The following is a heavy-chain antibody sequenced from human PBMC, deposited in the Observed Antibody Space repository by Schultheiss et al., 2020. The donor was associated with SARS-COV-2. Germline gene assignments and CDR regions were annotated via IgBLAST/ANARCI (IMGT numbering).Heavy chain of an antibody. V-gene: IGHV4-61*01. D-gene: IGHD2-15*01. CDR3: AATRYCSGGNCYPGAFDI. CDR2: IYYSGST. Sequence: SETLSLTCTVSGGSVSSGSHYWSWIRQPPGKGLEWIGYIYYSGSTYYNPSLKSRVTISVDTSNNQFSLRLTSVTAADTAVYYCAATRYCSGGNCYPGAFDIWGPGTMVTVSS. J-gene: IGHJ3*02. CDR1: GGSVSSGSHY.